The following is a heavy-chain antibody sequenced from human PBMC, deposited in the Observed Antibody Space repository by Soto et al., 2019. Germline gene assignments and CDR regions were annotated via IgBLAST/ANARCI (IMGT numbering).Heavy chain of an antibody. Sequence: QVQLQQWGAGLLKPSETLSLTCAVYGGSFSGYYWSWIRQPPGKGLEWIGEINHSGSNNYNPSLKSRVTISVDPPKNQFSLKLSSVTAADTAVYYCARHPPSYGGNAWFDYWSKGTLVTVSS. V-gene: IGHV4-34*01. CDR3: ARHPPSYGGNAWFDY. J-gene: IGHJ4*02. CDR2: INHSGSN. CDR1: GGSFSGYY. D-gene: IGHD4-17*01.